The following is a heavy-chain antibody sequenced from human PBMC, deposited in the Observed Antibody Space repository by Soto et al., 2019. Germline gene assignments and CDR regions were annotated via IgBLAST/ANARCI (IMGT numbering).Heavy chain of an antibody. CDR2: TYYRSKWYN. D-gene: IGHD5-12*01. CDR3: ARKGFTYDDAFDF. V-gene: IGHV6-1*01. CDR1: GDSVSSSSAA. J-gene: IGHJ3*01. Sequence: SQTLSLTCAISGDSVSSSSAAWNWIRQSSSRGLEWLGRTYYRSKWYNDYAVSVKSRITINPDTSKNQFSLQLNSVTPEDTAVYYCARKGFTYDDAFDFWGQGTMVTVS.